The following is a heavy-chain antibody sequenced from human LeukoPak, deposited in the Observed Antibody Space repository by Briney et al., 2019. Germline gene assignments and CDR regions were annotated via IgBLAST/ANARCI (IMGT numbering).Heavy chain of an antibody. D-gene: IGHD3-22*01. CDR2: IYYSGST. Sequence: SETLSLTCTVSGGSISSYYWSWIRQPPGKGLEWIGYIYYSGSTNYNPSLKSRVTISVDTSKNQFSLKLSSVTAADTAVYYCASAITMIAGSEYFQHWGQGTLVTVSS. V-gene: IGHV4-59*01. CDR1: GGSISSYY. CDR3: ASAITMIAGSEYFQH. J-gene: IGHJ1*01.